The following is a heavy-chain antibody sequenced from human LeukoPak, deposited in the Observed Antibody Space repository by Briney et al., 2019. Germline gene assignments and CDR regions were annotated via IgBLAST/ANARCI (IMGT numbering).Heavy chain of an antibody. CDR2: VYYRGTT. CDR3: ARDTPPNALDY. Sequence: SETLSLTCTFSGGSISSYYWSWIRQPPGKGLEWIGYVYYRGTTKYNPSLKSRVTISVDTSKNQLSLKLNSVTAADTAVYYCARDTPPNALDYWGQGTLVTVSS. CDR1: GGSISSYY. D-gene: IGHD2-2*01. V-gene: IGHV4-59*01. J-gene: IGHJ4*02.